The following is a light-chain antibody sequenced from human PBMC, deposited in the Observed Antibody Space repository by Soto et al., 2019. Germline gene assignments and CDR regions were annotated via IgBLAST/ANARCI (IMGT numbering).Light chain of an antibody. CDR1: QGIRDA. CDR2: SAS. J-gene: IGKJ2*01. Sequence: DIQMTQYPSSLSASVGDRVTITCRASQGIRDALGWYQQKPGKVPKRLIYSASSLQNGVPSRFSGSGSETVFTLTISSLQTEDFATYFCLQHSDYPFTFGQGTKVDIK. CDR3: LQHSDYPFT. V-gene: IGKV1-17*01.